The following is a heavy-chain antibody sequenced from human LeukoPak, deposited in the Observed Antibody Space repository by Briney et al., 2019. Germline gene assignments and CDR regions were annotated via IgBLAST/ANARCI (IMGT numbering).Heavy chain of an antibody. D-gene: IGHD6-6*01. CDR1: GYSISSGYY. V-gene: IGHV4-4*07. CDR3: AREDLVEQLGDNWFDP. Sequence: SETLSLTCAVSGYSISSGYYWGWIRQPAGKGLEWIGRIYTSGSTNYNPSLKSRVTMSVDTSKNQFSLKLSSVTAADTAVYYCAREDLVEQLGDNWFDPWGQGTLVTVSS. CDR2: IYTSGST. J-gene: IGHJ5*02.